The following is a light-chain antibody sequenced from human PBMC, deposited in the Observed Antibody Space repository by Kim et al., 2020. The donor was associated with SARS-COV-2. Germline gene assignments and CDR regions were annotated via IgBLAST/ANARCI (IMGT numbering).Light chain of an antibody. CDR3: QVWDSSSDHRGV. CDR2: YDS. CDR1: NIGSKS. J-gene: IGLJ3*02. V-gene: IGLV3-21*04. Sequence: PGKTARSTCGGNNIGSKSVYWYQQKPGQAPVVVIYYDSDRPSGIPERFAGSNSGNTATLTISRVEAGDEADYYCQVWDSSSDHRGVFGGGTKVTVL.